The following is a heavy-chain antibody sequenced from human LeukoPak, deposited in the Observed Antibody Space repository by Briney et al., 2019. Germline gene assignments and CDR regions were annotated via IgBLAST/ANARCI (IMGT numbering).Heavy chain of an antibody. V-gene: IGHV4-39*07. CDR3: ARMPLTGWFGVVFWHLDY. D-gene: IGHD3-10*01. Sequence: PSETLSLTCTVSGGSISSSSFYWGWIRQPPGKGLEWIGSIYYSGSTYYSPSLKSRVTISVDTSKNQYSLKLTSVTAADTAVYYCARMPLTGWFGVVFWHLDYWGQGTLVTVSS. CDR2: IYYSGST. J-gene: IGHJ4*02. CDR1: GGSISSSSFY.